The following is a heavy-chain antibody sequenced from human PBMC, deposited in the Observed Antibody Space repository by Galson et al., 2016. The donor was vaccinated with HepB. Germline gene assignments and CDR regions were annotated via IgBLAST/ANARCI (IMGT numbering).Heavy chain of an antibody. Sequence: SLRLSCAASGFSFSTYGTHWVRQAPGKGLEWVAVIWYDGSNKYYVDPVNGRFTISRDNSKNMLNLQMNSLRVEDTAVYYCARGPGGLGDFAGYYYYYYMDVWGRGTTVTVSS. CDR3: ARGPGGLGDFAGYYYYYYMDV. D-gene: IGHD3-10*01. CDR2: IWYDGSNK. CDR1: GFSFSTYG. V-gene: IGHV3-33*01. J-gene: IGHJ6*03.